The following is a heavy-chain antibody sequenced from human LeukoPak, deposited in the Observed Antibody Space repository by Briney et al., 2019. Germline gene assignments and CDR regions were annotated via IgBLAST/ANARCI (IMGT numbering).Heavy chain of an antibody. CDR3: ARVNWNAFDY. V-gene: IGHV4-61*02. CDR1: GGSISSGSYY. D-gene: IGHD1-1*01. J-gene: IGHJ4*02. CDR2: IYTSGST. Sequence: SETLSLTCTVSGGSISSGSYYWRWIRQPAGTGLEWIGRIYTSGSTNYNPSLKSRVTISVDTSKNQFSLKLSSVTAADTAVYYCARVNWNAFDYWGQGTLVTVSS.